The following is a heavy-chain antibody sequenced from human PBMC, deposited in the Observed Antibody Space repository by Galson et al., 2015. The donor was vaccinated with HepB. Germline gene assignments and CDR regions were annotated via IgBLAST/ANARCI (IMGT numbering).Heavy chain of an antibody. D-gene: IGHD3-10*01. CDR3: ARDPLLWFGELLFSERLSDFDY. J-gene: IGHJ4*02. Sequence: SLRLSCAASGFTFSSYSMNWVRQAPGMGLEWVSYISSSSSTIYYADSVKGRFTISRDNAKNSLYLQMNSLRDEDTAVYYCARDPLLWFGELLFSERLSDFDYWGQGTLVTVSS. V-gene: IGHV3-48*02. CDR1: GFTFSSYS. CDR2: ISSSSSTI.